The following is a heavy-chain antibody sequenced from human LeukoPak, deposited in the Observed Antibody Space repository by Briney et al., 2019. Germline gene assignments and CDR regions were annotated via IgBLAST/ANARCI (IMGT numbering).Heavy chain of an antibody. V-gene: IGHV1-2*02. CDR3: ARGGRISGSYYFDY. J-gene: IGHJ4*02. CDR1: GYTFTSYG. Sequence: ASVKVSCKASGYTFTSYGISWVRQAPGQGLEWMGWINPNSGGTNYAQKFQGRVTMTRDTSISTAYMELSRLRSDDTAVYYCARGGRISGSYYFDYWGQGTLVTVSS. CDR2: INPNSGGT. D-gene: IGHD3-10*01.